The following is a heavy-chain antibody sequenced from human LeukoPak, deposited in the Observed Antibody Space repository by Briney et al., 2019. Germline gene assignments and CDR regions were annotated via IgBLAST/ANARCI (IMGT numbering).Heavy chain of an antibody. CDR2: ISSSSSTI. CDR1: GFAFNTYS. CDR3: ARDRGYYFDY. D-gene: IGHD3-10*01. J-gene: IGHJ4*02. Sequence: GGSLRLSCAAFGFAFNTYSMNWVRQAPGKGLEWLSFISSSSSTIYYADSVKGRFTISRDNAKNSLYLQMNSLGAEDTALYYCARDRGYYFDYWGQGTLVTVSS. V-gene: IGHV3-48*01.